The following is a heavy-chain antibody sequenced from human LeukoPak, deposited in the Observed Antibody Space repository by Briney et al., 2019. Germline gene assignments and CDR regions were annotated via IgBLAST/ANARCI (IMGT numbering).Heavy chain of an antibody. CDR1: GFTFRTYG. V-gene: IGHV3-48*04. Sequence: PGGSLRLSCAASGFTFRTYGMNWVRQAPGKGLEWISYINSNSDTVHYSNSVEGRFTISRDNAKNSLYLQMNSLRAEDTAVYYCARDIYKAVAGNPGNYYYYYGMDVWGQGTTVTVSS. D-gene: IGHD6-19*01. J-gene: IGHJ6*02. CDR2: INSNSDTV. CDR3: ARDIYKAVAGNPGNYYYYYGMDV.